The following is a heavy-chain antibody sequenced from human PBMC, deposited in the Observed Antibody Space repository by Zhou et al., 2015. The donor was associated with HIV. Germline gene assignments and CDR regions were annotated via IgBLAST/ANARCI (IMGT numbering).Heavy chain of an antibody. D-gene: IGHD3-22*01. Sequence: QVQLVQSGAEVKKPGASVKVSCKAFGYDFYRWGLSWVRLDPGQGLEWMGWISGDNGNTNYAQRLQGRVTMTTDTSTSTAYMELRSLRSDDSAMYYCARDDSRGYHSFDYWGQGTLVTVSS. V-gene: IGHV1-18*01. CDR2: ISGDNGNT. CDR1: GYDFYRWG. CDR3: ARDDSRGYHSFDY. J-gene: IGHJ4*02.